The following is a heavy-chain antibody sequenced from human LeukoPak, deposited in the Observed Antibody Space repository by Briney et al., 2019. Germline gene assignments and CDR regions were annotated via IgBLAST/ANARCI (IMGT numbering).Heavy chain of an antibody. J-gene: IGHJ4*02. CDR3: ARWGTGSCYDY. CDR1: GFTFSSYS. D-gene: IGHD2-15*01. CDR2: ISRSSSTI. V-gene: IGHV3-48*01. Sequence: GGSLRLSCAASGFTFSSYSMNWVRQAPGKGLKWVSYISRSSSTIYYADSVKGRFTISRDNSKNTLYLQMNSLRAEDTAMYYCARWGTGSCYDYWGQGTLVTVSS.